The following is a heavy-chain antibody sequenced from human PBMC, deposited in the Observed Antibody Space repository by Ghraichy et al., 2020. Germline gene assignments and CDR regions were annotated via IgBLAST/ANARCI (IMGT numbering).Heavy chain of an antibody. V-gene: IGHV3-48*03. D-gene: IGHD6-19*01. CDR2: ISCSGSTI. CDR1: GFTFSSYE. J-gene: IGHJ4*02. Sequence: GESLNISCAASGFTFSSYEMNWVRQAPGKGLEWVSYISCSGSTIYYADSVKGRFTISRDNAKNSLYLQMNSLRAEDTAVYYCARGGYSSGWTTLSRVGSPDYWGQGTLVTVSS. CDR3: ARGGYSSGWTTLSRVGSPDY.